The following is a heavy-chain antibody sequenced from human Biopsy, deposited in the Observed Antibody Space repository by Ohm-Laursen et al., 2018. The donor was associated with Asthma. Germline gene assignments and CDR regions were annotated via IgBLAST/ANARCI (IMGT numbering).Heavy chain of an antibody. J-gene: IGHJ5*02. CDR2: IYWDDDK. CDR3: ALSQDSGFDDHSPSWFDP. Sequence: PTQTLTLTCTFSGFSLSTSGVGVGWIRQPPGKALEWLALIYWDDDKRYSPSLKSGLTITKDTSKNQVVLTMINMDPVDTATYYCALSQDSGFDDHSPSWFDPWGQGTLVTVSS. V-gene: IGHV2-5*02. D-gene: IGHD3-9*01. CDR1: GFSLSTSGVG.